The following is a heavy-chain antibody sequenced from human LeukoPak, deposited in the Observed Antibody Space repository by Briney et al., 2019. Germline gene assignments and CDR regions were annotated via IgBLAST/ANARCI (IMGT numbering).Heavy chain of an antibody. Sequence: ASVKLSCKVSGYTLTELSMHWVRQPPGKGLEWMGGFDPEDGETIYAQKLQGRVTMTEDTSTDTAYMELSSLRSEDTAVYYCATDLGKYQLPLFFVYWGQGALVSVSS. CDR2: FDPEDGET. CDR3: ATDLGKYQLPLFFVY. V-gene: IGHV1-24*01. D-gene: IGHD2-2*01. CDR1: GYTLTELS. J-gene: IGHJ4*02.